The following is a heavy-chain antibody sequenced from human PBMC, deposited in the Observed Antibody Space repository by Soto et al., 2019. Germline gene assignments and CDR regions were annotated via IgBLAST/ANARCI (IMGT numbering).Heavy chain of an antibody. CDR1: AFSLRSARMG. CDR3: VRMDSRIAAN. J-gene: IGHJ4*02. Sequence: QVTLKESGPVLVKPTETLTLTCTVSAFSLRSARMGVSWIRQPPGKALEWLAHIFPNDKRSYRTYLRSRLNISKDTSKSQVVLKITNMDPVDTATYFCVRMDSRIAANWGQGTRVTVSS. V-gene: IGHV2-26*02. CDR2: IFPNDKR. D-gene: IGHD6-25*01.